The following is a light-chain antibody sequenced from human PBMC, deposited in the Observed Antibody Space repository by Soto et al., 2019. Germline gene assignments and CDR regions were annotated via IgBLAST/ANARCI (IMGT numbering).Light chain of an antibody. J-gene: IGLJ1*01. CDR3: QSYDSSLSGYV. Sequence: QSVVTQPPSASGTPGQRVTISCSGSSSNIGSNYVYLYQQLPGTAPKLLIYSNNQRPSGVPDRFSGSKSGTSASLAISGLRSEDEADYYCQSYDSSLSGYVFGTGTKVTVL. V-gene: IGLV1-47*02. CDR1: SSNIGSNY. CDR2: SNN.